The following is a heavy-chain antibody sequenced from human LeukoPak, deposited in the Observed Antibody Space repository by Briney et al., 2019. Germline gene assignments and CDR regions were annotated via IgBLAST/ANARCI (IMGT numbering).Heavy chain of an antibody. CDR3: ARDRDFDWLPHPLVSY. Sequence: PGGSLRLSCTASTFTFSSYSMNWVRQAPGKGLEWVSSISSSSSYIYYADSVKGRFTISRDNAKNSLYLQMNSLRAEDTAVYYCARDRDFDWLPHPLVSYWGQGTLVTVSS. D-gene: IGHD3-9*01. CDR2: ISSSSSYI. CDR1: TFTFSSYS. J-gene: IGHJ4*02. V-gene: IGHV3-21*01.